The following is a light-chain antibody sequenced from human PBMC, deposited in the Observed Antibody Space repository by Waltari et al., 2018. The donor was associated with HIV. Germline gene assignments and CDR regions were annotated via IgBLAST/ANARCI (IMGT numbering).Light chain of an antibody. CDR2: YAS. CDR1: QSVGNF. CDR3: QQRSSWPPSIT. Sequence: EIVLTQSPDTLSLSPGERATLSCRASQSVGNFLAWCQQKPGQAPRLLVYYASNRATGIPARFSGSGSGTDFTLTISRLEAEDFAVYYCQQRSSWPPSITFGQGTRLEIK. J-gene: IGKJ5*01. V-gene: IGKV3-11*01.